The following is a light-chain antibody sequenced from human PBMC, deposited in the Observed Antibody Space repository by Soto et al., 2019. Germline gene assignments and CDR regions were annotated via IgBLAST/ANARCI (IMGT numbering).Light chain of an antibody. CDR1: SSDVGGYKY. Sequence: QSVLTQPASVSGSPGQSITISCTGTSSDVGGYKYVSWYQQHPGKAPKLMIYDVSNRPSGVSDHFSGSKSGNTASLTISGLQSEDEADYYCDSYTGSSSYVFGTGTKVTVL. J-gene: IGLJ1*01. CDR2: DVS. V-gene: IGLV2-14*01. CDR3: DSYTGSSSYV.